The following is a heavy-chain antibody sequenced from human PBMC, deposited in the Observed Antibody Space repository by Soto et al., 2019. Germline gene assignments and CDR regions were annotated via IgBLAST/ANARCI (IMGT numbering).Heavy chain of an antibody. V-gene: IGHV1-3*01. J-gene: IGHJ4*02. CDR2: INAGNGNT. Sequence: QVQLVQSGAEVKKPGASVKVSCKASGYTFTKYAMHWVRQAPGQRLEWMGWINAGNGNTKHSQKFQGRVTITRDTSASTAYMELSSLRSEDTAMYYCARGGEPAAANDRNYFDYWRQGTLVTVSS. D-gene: IGHD2-2*01. CDR1: GYTFTKYA. CDR3: ARGGEPAAANDRNYFDY.